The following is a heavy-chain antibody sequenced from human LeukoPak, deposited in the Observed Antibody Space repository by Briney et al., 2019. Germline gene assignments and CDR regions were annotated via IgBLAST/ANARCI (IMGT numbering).Heavy chain of an antibody. CDR3: AIVRGVAAAGTFYFDY. V-gene: IGHV1-69*04. D-gene: IGHD6-13*01. CDR2: IIPILGIA. Sequence: SVKVSCKASGGTFSSYAISWVRQAPGQGLAWMGRIIPILGIANYAQKFQGRVTITADKSTSTAYMELSSLRSEDTAVYYCAIVRGVAAAGTFYFDYWGQGTLVTVSS. CDR1: GGTFSSYA. J-gene: IGHJ4*02.